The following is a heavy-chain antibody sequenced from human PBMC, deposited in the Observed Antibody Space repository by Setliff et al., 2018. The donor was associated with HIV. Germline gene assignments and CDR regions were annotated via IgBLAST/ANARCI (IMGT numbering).Heavy chain of an antibody. CDR2: IYHSVNT. J-gene: IGHJ6*02. CDR3: ARDWTWDYGGYYYYGMDV. D-gene: IGHD4-17*01. Sequence: PSETLSLTCTVSGYSISSDYYWGWIRQSPGKGLEWIGNIYHSVNTYYNPSLKSRVTISADATKNQFSLKLTSVTAADTAVYYCARDWTWDYGGYYYYGMDVWGQGTTVTVSS. V-gene: IGHV4-38-2*02. CDR1: GYSISSDYY.